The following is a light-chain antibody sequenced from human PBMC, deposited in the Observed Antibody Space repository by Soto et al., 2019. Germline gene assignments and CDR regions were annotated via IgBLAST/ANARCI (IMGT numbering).Light chain of an antibody. CDR3: QQSYTAPYT. V-gene: IGKV1-39*01. CDR1: RSISNY. J-gene: IGKJ3*01. Sequence: DIQMTQSPSSLSASVGDAVSLTCRASRSISNYLNWYQQKPGRAPKLLISGASSLQRGVPSRFSGSGSETTFTLTITSLQPDDFAIYFCQQSYTAPYTFGPGTKVDIK. CDR2: GAS.